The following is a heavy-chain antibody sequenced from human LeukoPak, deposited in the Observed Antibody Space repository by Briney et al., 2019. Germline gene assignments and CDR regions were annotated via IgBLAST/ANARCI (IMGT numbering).Heavy chain of an antibody. D-gene: IGHD5-24*01. CDR3: ARHGAGYSYDL. CDR1: GTSITTYY. J-gene: IGHJ4*02. V-gene: IGHV4-59*08. CDR2: LYDSGNT. Sequence: SETLSLTWTVSGTSITTYYWSWIRQPPGKGLEWIGYLYDSGNTIYNPSLKSRVTISEDTSKNQFSLKVNSVTAADTAVYYCARHGAGYSYDLWGQGTLVTVSS.